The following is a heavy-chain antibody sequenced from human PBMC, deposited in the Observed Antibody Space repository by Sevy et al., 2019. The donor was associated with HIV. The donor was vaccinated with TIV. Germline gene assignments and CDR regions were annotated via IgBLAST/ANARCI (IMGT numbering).Heavy chain of an antibody. CDR2: IYYSGST. CDR1: GGSISSSSYY. CDR3: ARQAHIVVVPAAIEGPGWFDP. V-gene: IGHV4-39*01. D-gene: IGHD2-2*02. J-gene: IGHJ5*02. Sequence: SETLSLTCTVSGGSISSSSYYWGWIRQPPGKGLEWIGSIYYSGSTYYNPSLKSRVTISVDTSKNQFSLKLSSVTAADTAAYYCARQAHIVVVPAAIEGPGWFDPWGQGTLVTVSS.